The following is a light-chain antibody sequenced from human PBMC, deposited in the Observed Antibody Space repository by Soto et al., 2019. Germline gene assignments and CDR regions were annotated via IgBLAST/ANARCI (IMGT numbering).Light chain of an antibody. V-gene: IGLV2-14*01. Sequence: QSALTQPASVSESPGQSITISCTGTSSDVGGYNYVSWYQQHPGKAPKIMIYEVSNRPSGVSNRFSGSKSGNTASLTISGLQAEDEADYYCSSYTSSSPRVFGGGTKRTVL. J-gene: IGLJ3*02. CDR3: SSYTSSSPRV. CDR2: EVS. CDR1: SSDVGGYNY.